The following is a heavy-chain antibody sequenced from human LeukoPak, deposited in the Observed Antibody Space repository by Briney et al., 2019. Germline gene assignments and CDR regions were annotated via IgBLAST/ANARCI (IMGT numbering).Heavy chain of an antibody. V-gene: IGHV4-4*07. D-gene: IGHD2-15*01. CDR1: GGSISSSF. J-gene: IGHJ5*02. Sequence: SETLSLTCTVSGGSISSSFWSWIRQPAGKGLEWIGRIYADGSTNYNPSLKSRITMSLDTPENQFSLKLTPVTAADTAVYFCARAPSGCGGTCAFDLWGQGTLVTVSS. CDR3: ARAPSGCGGTCAFDL. CDR2: IYADGST.